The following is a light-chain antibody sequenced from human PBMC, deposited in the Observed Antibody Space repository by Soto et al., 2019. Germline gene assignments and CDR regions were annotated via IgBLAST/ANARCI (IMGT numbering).Light chain of an antibody. CDR1: ETISAD. Sequence: ISMTQSPPTLYASPGGRVTLACEASETISADLAWYHHRPGQAPRLLIYAASTRAPGVPARFSGSGSGTDFTLVIANLQPEDFGLYYCQHYHNFPRTFGQGTKLEIQ. V-gene: IGKV3-15*01. CDR3: QHYHNFPRT. J-gene: IGKJ2*01. CDR2: AAS.